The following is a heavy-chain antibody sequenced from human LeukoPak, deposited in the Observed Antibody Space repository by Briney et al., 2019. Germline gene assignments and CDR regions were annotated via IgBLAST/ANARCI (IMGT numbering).Heavy chain of an antibody. CDR3: ARAGGPMVRGVIYCDY. CDR2: IIPIFGTA. Sequence: GASVKVSCKASGGTFSSYAISWVRQAPGQGLEWMGGIIPIFGTANYAQKFQGRVTITADESTSTAYMELSSLRSEDTAVYYCARAGGPMVRGVIYCDYWGQGTLVTVSS. D-gene: IGHD3-10*01. CDR1: GGTFSSYA. J-gene: IGHJ4*02. V-gene: IGHV1-69*01.